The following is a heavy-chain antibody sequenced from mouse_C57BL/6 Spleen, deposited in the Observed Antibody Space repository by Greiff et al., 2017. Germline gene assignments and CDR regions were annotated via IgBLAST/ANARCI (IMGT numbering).Heavy chain of an antibody. CDR1: GFTFSNYW. CDR2: IRLKSDNYAT. D-gene: IGHD2-2*01. CDR3: TGIYYGYDGAMDD. Sequence: EVKLVESGGGLVQPGGSMKLSCVASGFTFSNYWMNWVRQSPEKGLEWVAQIRLKSDNYATHYAESVKGRFTISRDDSKSSVYMQMNNVRAEDTGIYYCTGIYYGYDGAMDDWGEGTSVTVSS. J-gene: IGHJ4*01. V-gene: IGHV6-3*01.